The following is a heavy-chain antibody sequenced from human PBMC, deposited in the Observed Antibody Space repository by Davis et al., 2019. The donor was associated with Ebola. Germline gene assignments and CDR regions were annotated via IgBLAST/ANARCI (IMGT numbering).Heavy chain of an antibody. J-gene: IGHJ6*02. V-gene: IGHV1-18*01. CDR2: ISAYNGNT. CDR3: ARDGYIIAVAGTFYGMDV. Sequence: SVNVSCKASGYTFTSYGISWVRQAPGQGLEWMGWISAYNGNTNYAQKLQGRVTMTTDTSTSTAYMELRSLRSDDTAVYYCARDGYIIAVAGTFYGMDVWGQGTTVTVSS. D-gene: IGHD6-19*01. CDR1: GYTFTSYG.